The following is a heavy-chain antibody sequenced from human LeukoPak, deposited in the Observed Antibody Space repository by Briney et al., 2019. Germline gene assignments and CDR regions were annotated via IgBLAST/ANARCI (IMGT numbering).Heavy chain of an antibody. CDR1: GGSISSGGYS. D-gene: IGHD1-14*01. CDR2: IYYSGST. Sequence: SSETLSLTCAVSGGSISSGGYSWSWIRQHPGKGLEWIGYIYYSGSTYYNPSLKSRVTISVDTSKNQFSLKLSSVTAADTAVYYCARVYNLGILYYFDYWGQGTLVTVSS. CDR3: ARVYNLGILYYFDY. J-gene: IGHJ4*02. V-gene: IGHV4-31*11.